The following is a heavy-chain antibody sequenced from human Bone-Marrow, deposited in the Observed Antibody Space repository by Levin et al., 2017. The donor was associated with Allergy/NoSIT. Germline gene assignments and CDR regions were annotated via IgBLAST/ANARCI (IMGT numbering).Heavy chain of an antibody. CDR1: GYTFTGYY. D-gene: IGHD2-2*01. J-gene: IGHJ6*03. V-gene: IGHV1-2*06. Sequence: PGESLKISCKASGYTFTGYYMHWVRQAPGQGLEWMGRINPNSGGTNYAQKFQGRVTMTRDTSISTAYMELSRLRSDDTAVYYCARAGCSSTSCYAPGYYMDGWGKGTTVTVSS. CDR3: ARAGCSSTSCYAPGYYMDG. CDR2: INPNSGGT.